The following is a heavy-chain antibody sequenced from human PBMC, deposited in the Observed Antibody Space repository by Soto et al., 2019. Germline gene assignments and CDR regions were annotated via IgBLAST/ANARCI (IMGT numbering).Heavy chain of an antibody. D-gene: IGHD3-9*01. CDR1: GYTFTSYG. CDR3: ASYDILTGYYYDYGMDV. V-gene: IGHV1-18*01. Sequence: QVQLVQSGAEVKKPGASVKVSCKASGYTFTSYGISWVRQAPGQGLEWMGWISAYNGNTNYAQKLQGRVTMTTDTSTSPAYMELRSLRSDDTAVYYCASYDILTGYYYDYGMDVWGQGTTVTVSS. J-gene: IGHJ6*02. CDR2: ISAYNGNT.